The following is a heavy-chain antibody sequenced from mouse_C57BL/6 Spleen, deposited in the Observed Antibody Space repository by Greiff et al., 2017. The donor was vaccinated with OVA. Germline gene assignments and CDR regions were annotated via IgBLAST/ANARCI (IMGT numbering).Heavy chain of an antibody. D-gene: IGHD1-1*01. V-gene: IGHV5-17*01. Sequence: EVKLVESGGGLVKPGGSLKLSCAASGFTFSDYGMHWVRQAPEKGLEWVAYISSGSSTIYYADTVKGRFTISRDNAKNTLFLQMTSLRSEDTAMYYCARPYYYGSSYVFDYWGQGTTLTVSS. CDR1: GFTFSDYG. J-gene: IGHJ2*01. CDR3: ARPYYYGSSYVFDY. CDR2: ISSGSSTI.